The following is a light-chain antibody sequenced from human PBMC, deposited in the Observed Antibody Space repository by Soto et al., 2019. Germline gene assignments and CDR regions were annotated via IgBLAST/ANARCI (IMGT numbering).Light chain of an antibody. CDR3: NSYTTSISLYV. V-gene: IGLV2-14*01. J-gene: IGLJ1*01. CDR2: DVS. CDR1: SSDIGGYDH. Sequence: QSALTQPASVSGSPGQSITISCTGTSSDIGGYDHVYWYQQHPGKAPKLMIYDVSVRPSGVSDRFSGSKSANTASLTISGLQAEDEADYYCNSYTTSISLYVFGPGTKLTVL.